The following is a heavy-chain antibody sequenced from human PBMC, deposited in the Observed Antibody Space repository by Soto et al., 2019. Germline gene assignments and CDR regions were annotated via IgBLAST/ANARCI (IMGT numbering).Heavy chain of an antibody. J-gene: IGHJ6*02. CDR3: AADKLLWFGELLXYYYHGMDV. CDR2: IVVGSGNT. D-gene: IGHD3-10*01. CDR1: GFTFTSSA. V-gene: IGHV1-58*01. Sequence: SVKVSCKASGFTFTSSAVQWVRQARGQRLEWIGWIVVGSGNTNYAQKFQERVTITRDMSTSTAYMELSSLRSEDTAVYYCAADKLLWFGELLXYYYHGMDVWGQGTTVTVS.